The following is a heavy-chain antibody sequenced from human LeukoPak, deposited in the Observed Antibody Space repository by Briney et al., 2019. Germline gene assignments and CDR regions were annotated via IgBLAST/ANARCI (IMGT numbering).Heavy chain of an antibody. V-gene: IGHV3-48*03. CDR1: GFTFSSYE. J-gene: IGHJ6*04. Sequence: GGSLRPSCAASGFTFSSYEMNWVRQAPGKGLEWVSYISSSGSTVYYADSVKGRFTISRDNAKNSLYLQMNSLRAEDTAVYYCAELGITMIGGVWGKGTTVTISS. CDR3: AELGITMIGGV. CDR2: ISSSGSTV. D-gene: IGHD3-10*02.